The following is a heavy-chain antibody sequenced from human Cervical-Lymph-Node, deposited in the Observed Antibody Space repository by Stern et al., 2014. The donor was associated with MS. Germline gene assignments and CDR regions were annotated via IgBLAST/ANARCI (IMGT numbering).Heavy chain of an antibody. Sequence: QVQLVESGAEVEKPGASVKVSCKASGYTFTSYYMHWVRQAPGQGLEWMGIINPSGGTTNHAQKFQGRVTMTRDTSTSTVYMELSSLRSEDTAVYYCAREKRDCSGGSCYSRDDYWGQGTLVTVSS. V-gene: IGHV1-46*03. J-gene: IGHJ4*02. CDR3: AREKRDCSGGSCYSRDDY. CDR1: GYTFTSYY. D-gene: IGHD2-15*01. CDR2: INPSGGTT.